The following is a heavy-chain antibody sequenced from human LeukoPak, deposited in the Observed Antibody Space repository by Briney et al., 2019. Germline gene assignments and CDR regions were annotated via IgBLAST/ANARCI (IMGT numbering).Heavy chain of an antibody. CDR2: INHSGST. CDR3: ARGKTTVTIYYYYYYMDI. J-gene: IGHJ6*03. CDR1: GGSFSGYY. Sequence: SETLSLTCAVYGGSFSGYYWSWIRQPPGKGLEWIGEINHSGSTNYNPSLKSRVTISVDTSKNQFSLKLSSVTAADTAVYYCARGKTTVTIYYYYYYMDIWGKGTTVTVSS. V-gene: IGHV4-34*01. D-gene: IGHD4-17*01.